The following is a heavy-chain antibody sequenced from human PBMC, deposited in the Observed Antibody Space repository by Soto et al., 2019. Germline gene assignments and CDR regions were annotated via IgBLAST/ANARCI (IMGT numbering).Heavy chain of an antibody. Sequence: QVQLVQSGAEVKKPGSSVKVSCKASGGTFSSYAISWVRQAPGQGLEWMAGIIPISETTNYAQKVQGRGTITAYESKSTAYMELSSLRSEDTAVYYCARSQGSSTSLEIYYYYYYGMDVWGQGTTVTVSS. CDR3: ARSQGSSTSLEIYYYYYYGMDV. CDR2: IIPISETT. V-gene: IGHV1-69*01. CDR1: GGTFSSYA. J-gene: IGHJ6*02. D-gene: IGHD2-2*01.